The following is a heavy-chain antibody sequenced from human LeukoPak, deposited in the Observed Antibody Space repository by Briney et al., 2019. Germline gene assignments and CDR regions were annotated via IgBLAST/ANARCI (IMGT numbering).Heavy chain of an antibody. D-gene: IGHD6-13*01. Sequence: GGSLRLSCAASASTFSNFAMSWVRQAPGKGLEWVSSISGSGGSTYYADSVKGRFTISRDNSKNTLYLQMNSLRADDTALYYCGEIPGGYWNDAFDIWGQGTMVTVSS. J-gene: IGHJ3*02. V-gene: IGHV3-23*01. CDR2: ISGSGGST. CDR1: ASTFSNFA. CDR3: GEIPGGYWNDAFDI.